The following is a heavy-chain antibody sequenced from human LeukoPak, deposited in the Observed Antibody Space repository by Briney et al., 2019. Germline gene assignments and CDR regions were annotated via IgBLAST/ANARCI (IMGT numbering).Heavy chain of an antibody. V-gene: IGHV1-46*01. CDR3: ARDQEGFDY. CDR2: IYPRDGST. J-gene: IGHJ4*02. CDR1: GYSFTSNY. Sequence: ASVKVSCKASGYSFTSNYIHWVRQAPGQGLEWMGMIYPRDGSTSYAQRFQDRVTVTRDTSTSTVHMELSGLRSEDTAVYYCARDQEGFDYWGQGTLVTVSS.